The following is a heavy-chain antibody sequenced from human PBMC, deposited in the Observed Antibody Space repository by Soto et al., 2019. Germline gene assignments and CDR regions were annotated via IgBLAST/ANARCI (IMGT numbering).Heavy chain of an antibody. V-gene: IGHV3-23*01. CDR3: AKAAPYYYGSGSYSWFDP. Sequence: GGSLRLSCAASGFTFSNYAMSWVRQAPGKGLEWVSAISGSGGSTYYADSVKGRFTISRDNSKNTLYLQMNSLRAEDTAVYYCAKAAPYYYGSGSYSWFDPWGQGTLVTVSS. CDR2: ISGSGGST. D-gene: IGHD3-10*01. CDR1: GFTFSNYA. J-gene: IGHJ5*02.